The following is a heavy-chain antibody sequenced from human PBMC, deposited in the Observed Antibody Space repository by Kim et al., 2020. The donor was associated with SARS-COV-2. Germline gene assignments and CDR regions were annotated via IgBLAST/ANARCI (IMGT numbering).Heavy chain of an antibody. J-gene: IGHJ5*02. CDR1: GFTFSSYW. Sequence: GGSLRLSCAASGFTFSSYWMSWVRQAPGKGLEWVANIKQDGSEKYYVDSVKGRFTISRDNAKNSLYLQMNSLRAEDTAVYYCARYRSYSSSWYAPNWFDPWGQGTLVTVSS. D-gene: IGHD6-13*01. V-gene: IGHV3-7*03. CDR3: ARYRSYSSSWYAPNWFDP. CDR2: IKQDGSEK.